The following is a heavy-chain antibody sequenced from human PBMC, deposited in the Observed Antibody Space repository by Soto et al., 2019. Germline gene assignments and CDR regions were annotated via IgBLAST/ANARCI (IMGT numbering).Heavy chain of an antibody. V-gene: IGHV3-74*01. CDR2: KNEDGGTT. Sequence: EVQLVESGGGLVRHGGSLRLSCAASKFTFSRYWMHWVRQAPGKGLGWGARKNEDGGTTDYADSVKGRFTISRYIAKNTLYLQMNSLRVEDTAVYYCASDLSGRADVWGQGTTVSVSS. J-gene: IGHJ6*02. D-gene: IGHD3-10*01. CDR1: KFTFSRYW. CDR3: ASDLSGRADV.